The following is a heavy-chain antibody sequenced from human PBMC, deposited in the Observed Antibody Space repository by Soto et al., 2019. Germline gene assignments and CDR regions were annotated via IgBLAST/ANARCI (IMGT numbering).Heavy chain of an antibody. J-gene: IGHJ6*02. CDR3: ARGLGTNGLGV. CDR1: GYKFTTYG. Sequence: QVQLLQSGAEVKKPGASLKVSCKASGYKFTTYGITWVRQAPGQGLEWLGGISTYNGKTDYAQNLQDRVTMTTETSTSTAYLEVRSLTSDDTAVSFCARGLGTNGLGVWGQGTTVTVSS. V-gene: IGHV1-18*04. CDR2: ISTYNGKT. D-gene: IGHD7-27*01.